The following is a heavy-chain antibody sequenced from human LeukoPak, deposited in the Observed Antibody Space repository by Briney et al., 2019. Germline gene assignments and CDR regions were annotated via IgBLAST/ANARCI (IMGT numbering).Heavy chain of an antibody. Sequence: SVKVSCKASGGTFSSYAISWVRQAPGQGLEWMGGIIPIFGTANYAQKFQGRVTITVDESTSTAYMELSSLRSEDTAVYYCAREFSRYCSSTSCYPGLWFGEDFHFDYWGQGTLVTVSS. CDR1: GGTFSSYA. D-gene: IGHD2-2*01. CDR2: IIPIFGTA. CDR3: AREFSRYCSSTSCYPGLWFGEDFHFDY. V-gene: IGHV1-69*13. J-gene: IGHJ4*02.